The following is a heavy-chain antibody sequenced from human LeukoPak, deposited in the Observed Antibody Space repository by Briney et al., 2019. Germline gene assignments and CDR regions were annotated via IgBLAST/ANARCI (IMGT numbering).Heavy chain of an antibody. J-gene: IGHJ4*02. CDR3: ATTLLYSSGWYFPPRSFFDY. CDR1: GGSISSYY. D-gene: IGHD6-19*01. V-gene: IGHV4-59*12. CDR2: IYYSGST. Sequence: SETLSLTCTVSGGSISSYYWSWIRQPPGKGLEWIGYIYYSGSTNYNPSLESRVTISVDTSKNQFSLKLSSVTAADTAVYYCATTLLYSSGWYFPPRSFFDYWDQGTLVTVSS.